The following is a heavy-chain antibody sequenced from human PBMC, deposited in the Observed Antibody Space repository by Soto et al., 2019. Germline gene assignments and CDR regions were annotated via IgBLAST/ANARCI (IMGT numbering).Heavy chain of an antibody. Sequence: SETLSLTCAVYGGSFSGYYWTWFRQPPGTGLEWIGEINHSGSTNYNPSLKSRVTISVDTSKNQFSLKLTSVTAEDTAVYYCAKVGRTTGTNWGQGTLVTVSS. CDR1: GGSFSGYY. V-gene: IGHV4-34*01. J-gene: IGHJ4*02. CDR2: INHSGST. CDR3: AKVGRTTGTN. D-gene: IGHD1-1*01.